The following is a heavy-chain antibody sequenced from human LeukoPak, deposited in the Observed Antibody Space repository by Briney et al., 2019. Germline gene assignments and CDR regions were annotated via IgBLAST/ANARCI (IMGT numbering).Heavy chain of an antibody. CDR3: AREDIVVVPAATDY. CDR2: IYTSEST. J-gene: IGHJ4*02. V-gene: IGHV4-4*07. Sequence: PSETLSLTCTVSGGSISSYYWSWIRQPAGKGLEWIGRIYTSESTNYNPSLKSRVTMSVDTSKNQFSLKLSSVTAADTAVYYCAREDIVVVPAATDYWGQGTLVTVSS. CDR1: GGSISSYY. D-gene: IGHD2-2*01.